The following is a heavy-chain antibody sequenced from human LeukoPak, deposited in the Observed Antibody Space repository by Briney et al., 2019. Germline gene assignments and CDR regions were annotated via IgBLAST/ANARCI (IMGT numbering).Heavy chain of an antibody. CDR3: SAGLYDSGGVDQ. Sequence: GGSLRLSCTASGFSISNTWMTWVRQAPGKGLEWVGRIKRKSAGGITEYAAPVKGRFTISRDDSKNTLFLQMSSLKIEDTVVYYISAGLYDSGGVDQWGQGTLVTVSS. CDR2: IKRKSAGGIT. J-gene: IGHJ4*02. V-gene: IGHV3-15*01. CDR1: GFSISNTW. D-gene: IGHD3-22*01.